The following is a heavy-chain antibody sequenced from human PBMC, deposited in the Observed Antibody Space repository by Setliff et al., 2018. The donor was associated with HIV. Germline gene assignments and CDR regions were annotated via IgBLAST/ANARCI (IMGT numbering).Heavy chain of an antibody. CDR2: ISAYNGNT. CDR1: GYIFTSYG. V-gene: IGHV1-18*01. Sequence: RASVKVSCKASGYIFTSYGISWVRQAPGQGLEWMGWISAYNGNTNYAQKLQGRVTMTTDTSTSTAYMELRSLRSDDTAVYYCARGPPIVVVPAALLTFDYWGQGTLVTVSS. D-gene: IGHD2-2*01. J-gene: IGHJ4*02. CDR3: ARGPPIVVVPAALLTFDY.